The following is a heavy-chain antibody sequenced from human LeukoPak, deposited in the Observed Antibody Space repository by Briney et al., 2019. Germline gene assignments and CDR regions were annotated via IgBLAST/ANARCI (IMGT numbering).Heavy chain of an antibody. CDR1: GFTFSSYS. CDR2: ISSSSSYI. CDR3: ARDQKTYYDFWSGYSDAFDI. J-gene: IGHJ3*02. D-gene: IGHD3-3*01. V-gene: IGHV3-21*01. Sequence: GGSLRLSCAASGFTFSSYSMNWVRQAPGKGLEWVSSISSSSSYIYYADSVKDRFTISRDNAKNSLYLQMNSLRAEDTAVYYCARDQKTYYDFWSGYSDAFDIWGQGTMVTVSS.